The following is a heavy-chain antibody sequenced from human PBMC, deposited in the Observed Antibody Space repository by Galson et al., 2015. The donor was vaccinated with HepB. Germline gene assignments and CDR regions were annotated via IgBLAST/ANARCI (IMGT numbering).Heavy chain of an antibody. D-gene: IGHD2-2*01. V-gene: IGHV3-30*04. Sequence: SLRLSCAASGFTFTDYSMHWVRQTPDKGLEWVAIISSDGSNKNYADSVKGRFTISRANSKNTLYLQVSSLKTEDTAVYYCARDGRERQPLPGYWGQGTLVTVSS. CDR1: GFTFTDYS. J-gene: IGHJ4*02. CDR3: ARDGRERQPLPGY. CDR2: ISSDGSNK.